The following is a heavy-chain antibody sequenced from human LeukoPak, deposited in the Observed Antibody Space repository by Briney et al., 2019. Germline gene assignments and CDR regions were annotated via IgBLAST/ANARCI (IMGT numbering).Heavy chain of an antibody. D-gene: IGHD6-19*01. Sequence: SETLSLTCTVSGDSINGYFWRWIRQPPGQGLEWVGYIYYRGGTSYNPSLGGRITVSLDTSRNEFFLRLTSVTPADTAMYYCARHGNTGPVSGLPLDHWGHGTLVSVSS. J-gene: IGHJ4*01. CDR1: GDSINGYF. CDR2: IYYRGGT. V-gene: IGHV4-59*08. CDR3: ARHGNTGPVSGLPLDH.